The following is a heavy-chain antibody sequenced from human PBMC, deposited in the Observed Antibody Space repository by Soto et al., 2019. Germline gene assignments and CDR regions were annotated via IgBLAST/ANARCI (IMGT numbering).Heavy chain of an antibody. CDR3: ASITIFGVVE. V-gene: IGHV1-18*04. J-gene: IGHJ4*02. CDR1: GYTFSAYY. D-gene: IGHD3-3*01. CDR2: ISAYNGNT. Sequence: GAPVKGSCKTSGYTFSAYYMHWVRQAPGQGLEWMGWISAYNGNTNYAQKLQGRVTMTTDTSTSTAYMELRSLRSDDTAVYYCASITIFGVVEWGQGTLVTVS.